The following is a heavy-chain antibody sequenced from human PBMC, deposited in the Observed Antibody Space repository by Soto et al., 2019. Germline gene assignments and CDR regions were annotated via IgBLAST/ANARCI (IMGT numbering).Heavy chain of an antibody. V-gene: IGHV4-4*07. D-gene: IGHD6-19*01. CDR1: GGSISSYY. CDR3: AREDSSGWNYYGMDV. CDR2: IYTSGST. J-gene: IGHJ6*02. Sequence: SETLSLTCTVSGGSISSYYWGWIRQPAGKGLEWIGRIYTSGSTNYNPSLKSRVTMSVDTSKNQFSLKLSSVTAADTAVYYCAREDSSGWNYYGMDVWGQGTTVTVSS.